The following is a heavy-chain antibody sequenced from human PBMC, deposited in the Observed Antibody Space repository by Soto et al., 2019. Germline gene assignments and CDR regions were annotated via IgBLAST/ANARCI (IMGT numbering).Heavy chain of an antibody. D-gene: IGHD1-1*01. V-gene: IGHV1-8*01. CDR3: ARERTGTTSMDV. CDR2: MNPNSGNT. J-gene: IGHJ6*02. Sequence: QVQLVQSGAEVKKPGASVKVSCKASGYTFTSYDINWVRQATGQGLEWMGWMNPNSGNTGYAQKVRGRVTMTRNTSISTAYMELSSLRSEDTAVYYWARERTGTTSMDVWGQGTTGTVSS. CDR1: GYTFTSYD.